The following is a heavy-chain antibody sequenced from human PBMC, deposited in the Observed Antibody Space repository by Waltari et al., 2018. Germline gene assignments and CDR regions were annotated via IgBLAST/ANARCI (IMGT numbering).Heavy chain of an antibody. CDR1: GGSIRSSSYY. D-gene: IGHD1-1*01. CDR3: ARGGNPALDY. J-gene: IGHJ4*02. CDR2: IYYSGST. Sequence: QLQLQESGPGLVKPSETLSLTCTVSGGSIRSSSYYWGWIRQPPGKGLEWIGSIYYSGSTYYNPSLKSRVTISVDTSKNQFSLKLSSVTAADTAVYYCARGGNPALDYWGQGTLVTVSS. V-gene: IGHV4-39*07.